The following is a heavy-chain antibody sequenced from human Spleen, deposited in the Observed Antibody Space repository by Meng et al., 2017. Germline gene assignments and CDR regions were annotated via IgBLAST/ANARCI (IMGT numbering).Heavy chain of an antibody. CDR3: ASRDDFLTGADY. V-gene: IGHV1-69*06. J-gene: IGHJ4*02. CDR2: IVPIFGTP. Sequence: QGQPVPSGAEVKKPGSSVKVSCKASGGTFSTSIINWVRQAPGQGLEWVGGIVPIFGTPDYAQKFQGRVTITADKSTSTAYMELSSLRSEDTAMYYCASRDDFLTGADYWGQGSLVTVSS. CDR1: GGTFSTSI. D-gene: IGHD3-9*01.